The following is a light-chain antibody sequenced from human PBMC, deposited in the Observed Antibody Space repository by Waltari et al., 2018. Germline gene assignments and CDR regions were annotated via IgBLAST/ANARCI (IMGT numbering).Light chain of an antibody. CDR2: DAS. Sequence: EIVLTQSPATLSLSPGERATLSCRASQSVSSFLAWYQQKPGQAPRLLIYDASNRATGIPPRFSGSGSGTDFTLTISSLEPDDFAVYYCQQRRYWPITFGQGTRLEIK. J-gene: IGKJ5*01. CDR3: QQRRYWPIT. CDR1: QSVSSF. V-gene: IGKV3-11*01.